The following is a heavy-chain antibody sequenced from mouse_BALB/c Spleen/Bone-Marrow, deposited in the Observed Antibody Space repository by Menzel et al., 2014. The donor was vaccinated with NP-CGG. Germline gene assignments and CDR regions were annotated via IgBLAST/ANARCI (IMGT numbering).Heavy chain of an antibody. CDR3: VRDMDV. V-gene: IGHV7-3*02. CDR1: GFTFTDFY. Sequence: EVKLVESGGGLVQPGGSLKLSCAASGFTFTDFYMRWVRQPPGKAREWLGFIRNKYNDYTTDYSVSVKGRFTISRENSQSILYLQMNTLTTEDSATYYCVRDMDVWGTGTTVTVSS. CDR2: IRNKYNDYTT. J-gene: IGHJ1*03.